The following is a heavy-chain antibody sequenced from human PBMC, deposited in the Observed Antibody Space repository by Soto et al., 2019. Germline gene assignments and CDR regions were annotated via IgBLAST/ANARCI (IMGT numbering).Heavy chain of an antibody. J-gene: IGHJ6*02. CDR1: GDSISSNNYY. CDR3: ARMSMVRGIYGMDV. CDR2: MYHSGNT. Sequence: SETLSLTCTVSGDSISSNNYYWGWIRQPPGKGLEWIGSMYHSGNTYHNPSLKSRVTISVDTSKNQLSLNLRSVTAADTAVYYCARMSMVRGIYGMDVWGQGTTVTVSS. D-gene: IGHD3-10*01. V-gene: IGHV4-39*01.